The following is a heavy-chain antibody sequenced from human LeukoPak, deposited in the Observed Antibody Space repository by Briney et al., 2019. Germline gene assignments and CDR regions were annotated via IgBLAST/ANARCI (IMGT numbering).Heavy chain of an antibody. J-gene: IGHJ4*02. CDR3: VRALSSADGWYYFDL. CDR1: GFTFSYYG. V-gene: IGHV3-33*01. D-gene: IGHD6-19*01. CDR2: IRFDASDR. Sequence: GKSLKLSCAASGFTFSYYGMHWVRRAPGKGLEWVAFIRFDASDRYYADSVKGRFTITRDNSKNTLELHMSSLRPEDTAMYYCVRALSSADGWYYFDLWGQGTLVTVSS.